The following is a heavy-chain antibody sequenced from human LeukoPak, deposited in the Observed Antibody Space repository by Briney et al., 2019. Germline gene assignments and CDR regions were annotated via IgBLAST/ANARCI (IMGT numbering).Heavy chain of an antibody. CDR2: ISSSGSTI. J-gene: IGHJ4*02. Sequence: GGSLRLSCAASGFTFSDYYMSWIRQAPGKGLEWVSYISSSGSTIYYADSVKGRFTISRDNAKNSLYLQMNSLRAEDTAVYYCARDRASYATFFDYWGQGTLVTVSS. CDR3: ARDRASYATFFDY. CDR1: GFTFSDYY. V-gene: IGHV3-11*01. D-gene: IGHD3-16*01.